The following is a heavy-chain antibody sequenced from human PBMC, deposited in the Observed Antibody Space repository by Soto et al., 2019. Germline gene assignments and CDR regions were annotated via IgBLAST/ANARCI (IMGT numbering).Heavy chain of an antibody. D-gene: IGHD1-1*01. CDR3: ARGTVSFDY. Sequence: GGSLRLSCVASGLTINTYSMMWVRQAPGKGLEWVSSISSSGSYIYYADSVKGRFTISRDNAKNSLYLQMNSLRAEDTAVYYCARGTVSFDYWGQGTLVTVSS. V-gene: IGHV3-21*01. CDR2: ISSSGSYI. J-gene: IGHJ4*02. CDR1: GLTINTYS.